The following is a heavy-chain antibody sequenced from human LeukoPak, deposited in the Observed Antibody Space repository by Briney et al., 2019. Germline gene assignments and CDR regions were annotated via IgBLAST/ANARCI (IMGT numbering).Heavy chain of an antibody. CDR1: GFTFSSYS. J-gene: IGHJ3*02. V-gene: IGHV3-21*01. D-gene: IGHD1-26*01. CDR2: ISSSSSYI. CDR3: ARVDVGATRADAFDI. Sequence: GGSLRLSCAASGFTFSSYSMNWVRQAPGKGLEWVSSISSSSSYIYYADSVKGRFTISRDNAKNSLYLQMNSLRAEDTAVYYCARVDVGATRADAFDIWGQGTMVTVSS.